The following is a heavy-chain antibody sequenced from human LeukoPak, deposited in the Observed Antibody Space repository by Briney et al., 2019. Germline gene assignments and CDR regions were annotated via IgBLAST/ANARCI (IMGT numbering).Heavy chain of an antibody. CDR3: AKESCSGGSCYSGLDY. CDR1: AFTLADYT. J-gene: IGHJ4*02. Sequence: PGGCLRLSCVASAFTLADYTMHWVRQPPEKGLEWVSLIIRVGGNTYYADSVKGRFTISRDNTKNSLYLQMNSLRTEDTALYYCAKESCSGGSCYSGLDYWGQGTLVTVSS. CDR2: IIRVGGNT. V-gene: IGHV3-43*01. D-gene: IGHD2-15*01.